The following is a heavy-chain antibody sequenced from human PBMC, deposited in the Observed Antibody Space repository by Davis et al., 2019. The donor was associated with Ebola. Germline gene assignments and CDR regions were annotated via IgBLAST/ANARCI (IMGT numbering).Heavy chain of an antibody. CDR3: TKDISAGGVDS. V-gene: IGHV3-13*01. J-gene: IGHJ4*02. D-gene: IGHD4-23*01. CDR2: IGTAGDT. CDR1: GFTFRSYD. Sequence: PGGSLRLSCAASGFTFRSYDMHWVRQATGKGLEWVSAIGTAGDTYYPGSVKGRFTIFRDNAKNSLYLQMNSLRVDDTAFYYFTKDISAGGVDSWGQGTLVTVSS.